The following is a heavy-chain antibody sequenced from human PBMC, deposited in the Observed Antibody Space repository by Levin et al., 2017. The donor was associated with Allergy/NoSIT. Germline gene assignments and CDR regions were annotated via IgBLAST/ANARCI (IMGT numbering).Heavy chain of an antibody. CDR3: AKDPHSSGYLGYYFDY. Sequence: GESLKISCAASGFTFSSYAMSWVRQAPGKGLEWVSAISGSGGSTYYADSVKGRFTISRDNSKNTLYLQMNSLRAEDTAVYYCAKDPHSSGYLGYYFDYWGQGTLVTVSS. D-gene: IGHD3-22*01. V-gene: IGHV3-23*01. J-gene: IGHJ4*02. CDR2: ISGSGGST. CDR1: GFTFSSYA.